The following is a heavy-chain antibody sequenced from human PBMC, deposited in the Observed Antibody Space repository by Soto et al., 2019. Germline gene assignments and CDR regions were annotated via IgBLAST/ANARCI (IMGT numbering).Heavy chain of an antibody. Sequence: PGESLKISCKGSGYSFTSYWIGWVRQMPGKGLEWMGIIYPGDSDTRYSPSFQGQVTISADKSISTAYLQWSSLKASDTAMYYCARFMTYYYDSSGYYFFDYWGQGTLVTVSS. CDR1: GYSFTSYW. J-gene: IGHJ4*02. V-gene: IGHV5-51*01. CDR2: IYPGDSDT. CDR3: ARFMTYYYDSSGYYFFDY. D-gene: IGHD3-22*01.